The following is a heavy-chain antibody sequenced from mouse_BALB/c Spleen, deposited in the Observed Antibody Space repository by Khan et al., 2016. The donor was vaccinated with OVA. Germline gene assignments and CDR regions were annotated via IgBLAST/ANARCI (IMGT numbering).Heavy chain of an antibody. J-gene: IGHJ3*01. CDR2: VSSGGSYT. CDR3: ARLAYYYDSEGFAY. V-gene: IGHV5-6*01. Sequence: QGVESGGDLVKPGGSLKLSCAASGFTFSTYGMSWVRQTPDKRLEWVATVSSGGSYTYYPDSVKGRFTISRDNAKNTLYLQMSSLKSEDTAMFYCARLAYYYDSEGFAYWGQGTLVTVSA. D-gene: IGHD1-1*01. CDR1: GFTFSTYG.